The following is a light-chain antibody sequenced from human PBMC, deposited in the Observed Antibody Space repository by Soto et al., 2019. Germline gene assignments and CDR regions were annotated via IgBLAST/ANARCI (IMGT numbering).Light chain of an antibody. CDR1: RDVSTN. J-gene: IGKJ2*03. CDR3: QRYNNWPPDR. V-gene: IGKV3D-15*01. CDR2: GAS. Sequence: EIVLTQSPATLSLSPGESATLSCRASRDVSTNLAWFQQKPGQTPRLVLYGASKRATGIPARFSGSGSGTHFTLTISSLQSEDCGVYYCQRYNNWPPDRFGQGTKVDIK.